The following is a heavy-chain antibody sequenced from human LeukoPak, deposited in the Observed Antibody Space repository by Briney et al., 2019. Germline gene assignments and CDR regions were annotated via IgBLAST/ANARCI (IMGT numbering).Heavy chain of an antibody. D-gene: IGHD2-2*01. Sequence: SETLSLTCTVSGGSISSGGYYWSWIRQHPGKGLEWIGYIYYSGSTYYNPSLKSRVTISVDTSKNQFSLKLSSVTAADTAVYYCARGDIVVVPAAMQGGTGPIDYWGQGTLVTVSS. J-gene: IGHJ4*02. CDR2: IYYSGST. V-gene: IGHV4-31*03. CDR1: GGSISSGGYY. CDR3: ARGDIVVVPAAMQGGTGPIDY.